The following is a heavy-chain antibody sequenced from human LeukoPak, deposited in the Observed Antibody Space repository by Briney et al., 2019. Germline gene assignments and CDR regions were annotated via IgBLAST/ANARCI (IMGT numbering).Heavy chain of an antibody. D-gene: IGHD2-2*01. CDR1: GFTVSSNH. V-gene: IGHV3-53*01. J-gene: IGHJ4*02. CDR2: TYSGGTTS. Sequence: PGGSLRRSCVASGFTVSSNHMNWVRQAPGKGLEWVSITYSGGTTSYYADSVKGRFTISRDNSMNTVYLLMNSLRADDTAVYYCARDSSSHYYFDYWGQGTLVTVSS. CDR3: ARDSSSHYYFDY.